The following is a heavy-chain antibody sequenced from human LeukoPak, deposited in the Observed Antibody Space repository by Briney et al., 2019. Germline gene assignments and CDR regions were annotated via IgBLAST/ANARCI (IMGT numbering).Heavy chain of an antibody. D-gene: IGHD3-16*01. J-gene: IGHJ5*02. CDR1: GGSISSYY. CDR3: ARDVRYDYVWGSTDNWFDP. CDR2: IYTSGST. Sequence: PSEALSLTCTVSGGSISSYYWSWIRQPAGKGLEWIGRIYTSGSTNYNPSLKSRVTMSVDTSKNQFSLKLSSVTAADTAVYYCARDVRYDYVWGSTDNWFDPWGQGTLVTVSS. V-gene: IGHV4-4*07.